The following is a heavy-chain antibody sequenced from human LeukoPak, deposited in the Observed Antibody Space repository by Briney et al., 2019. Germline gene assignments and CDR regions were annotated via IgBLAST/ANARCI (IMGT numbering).Heavy chain of an antibody. CDR3: ARVEYYDILTGYYHWYFDL. Sequence: PSETLSLTCTVSGGSISSYYWSWIRQPPGKGLEWIGYIYYSGSTNYNPSLKSRVTISVDTSKNQFSLKLSSVTAADTAVYYCARVEYYDILTGYYHWYFDLWGRGTLVTVSS. J-gene: IGHJ2*01. CDR2: IYYSGST. CDR1: GGSISSYY. V-gene: IGHV4-59*08. D-gene: IGHD3-9*01.